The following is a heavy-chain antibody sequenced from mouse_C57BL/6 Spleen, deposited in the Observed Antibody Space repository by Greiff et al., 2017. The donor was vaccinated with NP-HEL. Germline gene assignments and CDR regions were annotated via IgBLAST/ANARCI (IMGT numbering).Heavy chain of an antibody. CDR2: IWGDGST. D-gene: IGHD1-1*01. CDR3: AKKRITTVVATHDYAMDY. J-gene: IGHJ4*01. V-gene: IGHV2-3*01. CDR1: GFSLTSYG. Sequence: VQVVESGPGLVAPSQSLSITCTVSGFSLTSYGVSWVRQPPGKGLEWLGVIWGDGSTNYHSALISRLSISKDNSKSQVFLKLNSLQTDDTATYYCAKKRITTVVATHDYAMDYWGQGTSVTVSS.